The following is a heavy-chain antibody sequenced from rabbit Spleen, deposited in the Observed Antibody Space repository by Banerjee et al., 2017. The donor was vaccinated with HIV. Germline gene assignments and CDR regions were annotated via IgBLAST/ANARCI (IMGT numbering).Heavy chain of an antibody. Sequence: QSLEESGGDLVKPGASLTLTCTASGFSFSSGYNMCWVRQAPGKGLEWIGCIVTDNDSTGYASWAKGRFPISKTSSTTVTLQLTSLTAADTATYFCARDDAGHGYDSNLWGPGTLVTVS. CDR1: GFSFSSGYN. D-gene: IGHD6-1*01. CDR3: ARDDAGHGYDSNL. J-gene: IGHJ4*01. CDR2: IVTDNDST. V-gene: IGHV1S40*01.